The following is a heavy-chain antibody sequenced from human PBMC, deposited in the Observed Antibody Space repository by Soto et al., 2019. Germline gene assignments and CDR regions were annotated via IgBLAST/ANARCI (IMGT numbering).Heavy chain of an antibody. J-gene: IGHJ4*02. CDR1: GFTFSTFA. D-gene: IGHD1-26*01. CDR2: ITGGSGFT. Sequence: GGSLRLSCAASGFTFSTFAMNWVRQAPGKGLEWVSGITGGSGFTFYADSVKGRFTISRDDSENTLFLQMSSLRAKDTAKYYCAKSGPTNYFDFWGQGTLVTVSS. CDR3: AKSGPTNYFDF. V-gene: IGHV3-23*01.